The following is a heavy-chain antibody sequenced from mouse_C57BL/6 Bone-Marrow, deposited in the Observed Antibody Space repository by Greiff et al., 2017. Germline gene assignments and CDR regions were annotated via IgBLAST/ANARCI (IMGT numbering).Heavy chain of an antibody. Sequence: VKLVESGPGLVQPSQSLSITCTVSGFSLTSYGVHWVRQSPGKGLEWLGVIWSGGSTDYNAAFISRLSISKDNSKSQVFFKMNSLQADDTAIYYCARIYYDYEGYFDVWGTGTTVTVSS. CDR3: ARIYYDYEGYFDV. CDR2: IWSGGST. J-gene: IGHJ1*03. D-gene: IGHD2-4*01. CDR1: GFSLTSYG. V-gene: IGHV2-2*01.